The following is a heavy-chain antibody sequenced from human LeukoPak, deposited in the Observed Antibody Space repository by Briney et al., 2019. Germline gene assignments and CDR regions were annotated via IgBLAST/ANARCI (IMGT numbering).Heavy chain of an antibody. J-gene: IGHJ4*02. D-gene: IGHD6-6*01. CDR2: INPNSGGT. V-gene: IGHV1-2*02. Sequence: ASVNVSCKASGYTFTGYYMHWVRQAPGQGLEWMGWINPNSGGTNYAQKFQGRVTMNMDTSISTAYMELSRLRSDDTAVYYCARDRIAARPGRDFDYWGQGTLVTVSS. CDR3: ARDRIAARPGRDFDY. CDR1: GYTFTGYY.